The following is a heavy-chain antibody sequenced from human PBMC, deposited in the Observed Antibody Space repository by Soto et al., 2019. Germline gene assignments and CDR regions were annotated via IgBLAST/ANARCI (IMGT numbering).Heavy chain of an antibody. CDR2: IHYGGST. CDR1: GGSISGEGYY. V-gene: IGHV4-31*03. CDR3: ARAWTATAGWANWFDR. J-gene: IGHJ5*02. Sequence: QVQLQESGPGLVEPSQTLSLTCTVSGGSISGEGYYWSWIRQYSGRGLEWIGYIHYGGSTYYNPSSQSRVIISVAPSKTQFFLNLSCVTAADTVVYYCARAWTATAGWANWFDRWGQGTLVTVSS. D-gene: IGHD6-13*01.